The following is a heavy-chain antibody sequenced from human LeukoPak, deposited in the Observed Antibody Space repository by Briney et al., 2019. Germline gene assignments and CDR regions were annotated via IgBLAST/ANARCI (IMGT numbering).Heavy chain of an antibody. Sequence: GGSLRLSCAASGFTFSGYAMSWVRQAPGEGLEWVSSISGSADTTYYADSVKGRFAISRDNSKNTVYLQMNSLRAEDTAFYYCARDSKKVHLPHDWFDPWGQGTLVTISA. CDR3: ARDSKKVHLPHDWFDP. D-gene: IGHD2/OR15-2a*01. CDR2: ISGSADTT. V-gene: IGHV3-23*01. CDR1: GFTFSGYA. J-gene: IGHJ5*02.